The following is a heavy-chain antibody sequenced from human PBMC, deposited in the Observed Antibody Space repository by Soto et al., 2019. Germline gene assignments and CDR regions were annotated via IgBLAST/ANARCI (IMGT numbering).Heavy chain of an antibody. D-gene: IGHD4-4*01. CDR1: GYTFTSSA. CDR3: AEGDYSNSGAYYYYYGMDV. CDR2: IVVGSGNT. V-gene: IGHV1-58*01. J-gene: IGHJ6*02. Sequence: SVKVSCKASGYTFTSSAVQWVRQARGQRLEWIGWIVVGSGNTNYAQKFQERVTITRDMSTSTAYMELSSLRSEDTAVYYCAEGDYSNSGAYYYYYGMDVWGQGTTVTV.